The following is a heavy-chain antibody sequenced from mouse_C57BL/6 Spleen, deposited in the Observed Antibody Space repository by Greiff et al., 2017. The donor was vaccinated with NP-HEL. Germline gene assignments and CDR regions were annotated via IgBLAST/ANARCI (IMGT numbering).Heavy chain of an antibody. CDR3: TSGLTYFDC. D-gene: IGHD4-1*01. CDR2: IDPETGGT. V-gene: IGHV1-15*01. J-gene: IGHJ2*01. Sequence: QVHVKQSGAELVRPGASVTLSCKASGYTFTDYEMHWVKQTPVHGLEWIGAIDPETGGTAYNQKFKGKAILTADKSSSTAYMELRSLTSEDSAVYYCTSGLTYFDCWGQGTTLTVSS. CDR1: GYTFTDYE.